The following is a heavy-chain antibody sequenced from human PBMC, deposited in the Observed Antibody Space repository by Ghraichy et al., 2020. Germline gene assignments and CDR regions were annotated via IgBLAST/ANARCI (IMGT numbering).Heavy chain of an antibody. Sequence: GGSLRLSCAASGFTFSSYSMNWVRQAPGKGLEWVSSISGSSSTIYYADSVKGRFTISRDNSKNSLYLQMNSLRAEDTAVYYCARVQNQLVLYYSYYWEQATLVTV. CDR1: GFTFSSYS. CDR2: ISGSSSTI. V-gene: IGHV3-48*01. J-gene: IGHJ4*02. D-gene: IGHD6-6*01. CDR3: ARVQNQLVLYYSYY.